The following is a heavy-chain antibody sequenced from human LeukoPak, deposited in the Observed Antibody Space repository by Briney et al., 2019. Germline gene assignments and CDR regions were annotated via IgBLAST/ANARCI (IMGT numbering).Heavy chain of an antibody. V-gene: IGHV2-5*01. CDR2: IYWNDDK. CDR3: AHRRDVVVVAADPQLNWFDP. D-gene: IGHD2-15*01. Sequence: SGPTLVNPTQTLTLTCTFSAFSLSTSGVGVGWIRQPPGKALEWLALIYWNDDKRYSPSLKSRLTITKDTSKNQVVLTMTNMDPVDTATYYCAHRRDVVVVAADPQLNWFDPWGQGTLVTVSS. CDR1: AFSLSTSGVG. J-gene: IGHJ5*02.